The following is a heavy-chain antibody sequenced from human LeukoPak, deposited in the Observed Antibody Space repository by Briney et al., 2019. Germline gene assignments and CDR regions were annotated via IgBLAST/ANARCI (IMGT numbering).Heavy chain of an antibody. CDR3: AKDRDGYNSGGDY. CDR1: GFTFSSYG. CDR2: IWYDGSNK. J-gene: IGHJ4*02. V-gene: IGHV3-33*06. Sequence: GGSLRLSCAASGFTFSSYGMHWVRQAPGKGLEWVAVIWYDGSNKYYADSVKGRFTISRDNSKNTLYLQMNSLRAEDTAVYYCAKDRDGYNSGGDYWGQGTLVTASS. D-gene: IGHD5-24*01.